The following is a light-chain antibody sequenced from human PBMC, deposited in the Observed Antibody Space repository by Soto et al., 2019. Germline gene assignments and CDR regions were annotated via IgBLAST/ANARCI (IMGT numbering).Light chain of an antibody. CDR1: QGSSNY. V-gene: IGKV1-27*01. Sequence: DIQMTQSPSSLSASVGDRVTITCRASQGSSNYLAWYQQKPGKVPKLLIYAASTLQSGVPSRFSGSGSVTDFTLTISSLQPEDVATYYCQKYNNAPITFGGGNKVEIK. CDR3: QKYNNAPIT. J-gene: IGKJ4*01. CDR2: AAS.